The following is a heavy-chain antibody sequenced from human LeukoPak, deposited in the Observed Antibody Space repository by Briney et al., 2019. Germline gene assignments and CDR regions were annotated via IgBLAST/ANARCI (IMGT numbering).Heavy chain of an antibody. CDR1: GYSITSSSW. D-gene: IGHD3-10*01. CDR2: IYHSGTT. CDR3: ARKENVYYYFDY. Sequence: SETLSPTCAVSGYSITSSSWWGWIRRPPGKGLEWIGYIYHSGTTYYNPSLQSRVTMSVDTSKNQFSLKLSSVTAVDTAVYYCARKENVYYYFDYWGQGTLVTVSS. J-gene: IGHJ4*02. V-gene: IGHV4-28*01.